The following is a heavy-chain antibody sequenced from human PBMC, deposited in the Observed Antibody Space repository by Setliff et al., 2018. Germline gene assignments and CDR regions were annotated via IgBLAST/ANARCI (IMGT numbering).Heavy chain of an antibody. CDR2: ISAYDGNT. D-gene: IGHD6-19*01. CDR3: ARSPPNRGSGSGWYGDF. Sequence: ASVKVSCKASGYAFGSSGITWVRQAPGQGLEWMAWISAYDGNTRFAQNFQGRVTLTTDTPTSTAYMELRGLISDDTAVYYCARSPPNRGSGSGWYGDFWGQGTLVTVSS. J-gene: IGHJ4*02. V-gene: IGHV1-18*01. CDR1: GYAFGSSG.